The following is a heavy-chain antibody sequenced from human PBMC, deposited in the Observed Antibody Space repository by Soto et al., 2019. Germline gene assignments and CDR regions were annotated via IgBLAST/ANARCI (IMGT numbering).Heavy chain of an antibody. CDR3: ARDKLTVLMEN. D-gene: IGHD2-8*02. J-gene: IGHJ4*02. CDR1: GGSFSGYY. V-gene: IGHV4-34*01. Sequence: SETLSLTCAVYGGSFSGYYWTWIRQPLGTGLEWIGEINHSGSTNYNPSLKSRVTISVDTSKNQFSLKLTSVTAADTAVYYCARDKLTVLMENWGQGTLVTGSS. CDR2: INHSGST.